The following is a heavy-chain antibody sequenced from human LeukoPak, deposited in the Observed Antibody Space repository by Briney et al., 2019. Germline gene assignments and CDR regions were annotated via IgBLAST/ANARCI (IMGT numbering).Heavy chain of an antibody. J-gene: IGHJ4*02. V-gene: IGHV4-34*01. CDR2: INHSGST. D-gene: IGHD6-19*01. CDR1: GGSFSGYC. Sequence: SETLSLTCAVYGGSFSGYCWSWIRQPPGKGLEWIGEINHSGSTNYNPSLKSRVTISVDTSKNQFSLKLSSVTAADTAVYYCARGQNYSSGWYGGDYWGQGTLVTVSS. CDR3: ARGQNYSSGWYGGDY.